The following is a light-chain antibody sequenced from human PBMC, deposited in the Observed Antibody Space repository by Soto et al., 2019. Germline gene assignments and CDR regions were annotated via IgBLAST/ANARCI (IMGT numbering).Light chain of an antibody. Sequence: EMVLTQSPGTLSLSPGERATLSCRASQSVSSNLAWYQQKPGQAPRLLIYGASTRATGIPARFSGSGSGTEFTLTISSLQSEDFAVYYCQQYTMAETFGQGTKVDIK. V-gene: IGKV3-15*01. J-gene: IGKJ1*01. CDR1: QSVSSN. CDR3: QQYTMAET. CDR2: GAS.